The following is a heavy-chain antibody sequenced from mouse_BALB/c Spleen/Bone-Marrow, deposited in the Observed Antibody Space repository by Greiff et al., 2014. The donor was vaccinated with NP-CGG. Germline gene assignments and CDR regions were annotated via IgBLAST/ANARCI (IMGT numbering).Heavy chain of an antibody. CDR1: GFNIKDTY. CDR2: IDPANGNT. V-gene: IGHV14-3*02. D-gene: IGHD1-1*01. J-gene: IGHJ2*01. CDR3: ARYYYGSSYFDY. Sequence: EVKLQESGAELVKPGASVKLSCTASGFNIKDTYMHWVKQRPEQGLEWIGRIDPANGNTKYDPKFQGKVTITADTSSNTAYLQLNSLTSEDTAVYYCARYYYGSSYFDYWGQGTTLTVSS.